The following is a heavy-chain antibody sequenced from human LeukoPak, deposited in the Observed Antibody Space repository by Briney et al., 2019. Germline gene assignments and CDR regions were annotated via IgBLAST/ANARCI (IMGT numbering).Heavy chain of an antibody. CDR2: ISAYNGNT. CDR1: GYTFSSYS. J-gene: IGHJ4*02. D-gene: IGHD2-15*01. V-gene: IGHV1-18*01. Sequence: ASVNVSCKASGYTFSSYSISWGRQAPGQGLEWMGWISAYNGNTIYAQKVEGRVTMTTDTSTSTAYMELRSLKSDDTAVYYCARASYCSDGSCYSDYWGQGTLVTVSS. CDR3: ARASYCSDGSCYSDY.